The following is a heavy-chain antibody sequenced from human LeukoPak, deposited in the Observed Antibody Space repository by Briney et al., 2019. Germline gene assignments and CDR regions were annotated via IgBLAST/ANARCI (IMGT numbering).Heavy chain of an antibody. J-gene: IGHJ4*02. CDR2: ISPYNGNT. V-gene: IGHV1-18*01. D-gene: IGHD6-13*01. CDR1: GYTFTSYG. Sequence: ASVKVSCKASGYTFTSYGISWVRQAPGQGLEWMRWISPYNGNTNYAQKLQGRVTMTADTSTSTAYMDLRSLSSDDTAVYYCARDGSSSWYAYWGQGTLVTVSS. CDR3: ARDGSSSWYAY.